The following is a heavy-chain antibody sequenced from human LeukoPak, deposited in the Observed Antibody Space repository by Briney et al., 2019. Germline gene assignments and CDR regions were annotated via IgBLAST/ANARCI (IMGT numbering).Heavy chain of an antibody. J-gene: IGHJ5*02. CDR2: IYYSGST. Sequence: SETLSLTCTVSGGSISSYYWSWIRQPPGKGLEWIGYIYYSGSTNYNPSLKSRVTISVDTSKSQFSLKLSSVTAADTAVYYCARRYCSGGSCYPNWFDPWGQGTLVTVSS. CDR3: ARRYCSGGSCYPNWFDP. V-gene: IGHV4-59*08. CDR1: GGSISSYY. D-gene: IGHD2-15*01.